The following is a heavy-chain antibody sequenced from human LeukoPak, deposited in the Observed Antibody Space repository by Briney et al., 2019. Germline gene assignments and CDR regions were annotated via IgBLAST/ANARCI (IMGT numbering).Heavy chain of an antibody. CDR3: ARDGFYSVEGNWFDP. D-gene: IGHD2-2*02. J-gene: IGHJ5*02. CDR1: GYTFTGYY. CDR2: INPNSGGT. Sequence: ASVKVSCKASGYTFTGYYMHWVRQAPGQGLEWMGWINPNSGGTNYAQKFQGRVTMTRDTSISTAYMELSRLRSDDTAVYYCARDGFYSVEGNWFDPWGQGTLVTVSS. V-gene: IGHV1-2*02.